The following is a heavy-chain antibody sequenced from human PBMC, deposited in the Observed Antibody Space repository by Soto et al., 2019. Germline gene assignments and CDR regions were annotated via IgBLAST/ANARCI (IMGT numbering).Heavy chain of an antibody. Sequence: SETLSLTCTVSGFSISSGGYYWSWIRQHPGKGLEWIGYIYYSGSTYYNPSLKSRVTISVDTSKNQFSLKLSSVTAADTAVYYCARALGGGSRHWFDPWGQGTLVTVSS. V-gene: IGHV4-31*03. J-gene: IGHJ5*02. CDR1: GFSISSGGYY. CDR2: IYYSGST. D-gene: IGHD2-15*01. CDR3: ARALGGGSRHWFDP.